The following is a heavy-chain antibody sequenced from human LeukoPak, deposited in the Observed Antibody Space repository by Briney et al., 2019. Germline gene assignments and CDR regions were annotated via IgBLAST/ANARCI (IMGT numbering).Heavy chain of an antibody. Sequence: GGSLRLSCATSGFTFSDAWMTWVRQSPGTGLEWVATINPHGSETYYVDSMRGRLSISRDNAKNLLYLQMDSLRVEDAAVYYCARGECVIWGQGTLVSVSS. V-gene: IGHV3-7*02. CDR1: GFTFSDAW. D-gene: IGHD3-3*01. CDR2: INPHGSET. J-gene: IGHJ4*02. CDR3: ARGECVI.